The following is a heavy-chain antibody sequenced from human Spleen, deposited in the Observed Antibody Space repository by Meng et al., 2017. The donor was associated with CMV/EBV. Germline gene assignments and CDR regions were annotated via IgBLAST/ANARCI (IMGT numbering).Heavy chain of an antibody. CDR1: GGSFSGYY. CDR2: INHSGST. D-gene: IGHD6-13*01. Sequence: QVQLQQWGAGLLKPSETLSLTCAVYGGSFSGYYWSWIRQPPGKGLEWIGEINHSGSTNYNPSLKSRVTISVDTSKNQFSLKLSSVTAADTAVYYCARGRIAAAGFFDYWGQGTLVTVS. CDR3: ARGRIAAAGFFDY. J-gene: IGHJ4*02. V-gene: IGHV4-34*01.